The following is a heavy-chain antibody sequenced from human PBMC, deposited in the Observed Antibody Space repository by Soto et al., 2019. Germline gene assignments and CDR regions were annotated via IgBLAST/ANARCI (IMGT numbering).Heavy chain of an antibody. D-gene: IGHD3-10*01. Sequence: GGSLRLSCAASGFTFSSYAMSWVRQAPGKGLEWVSAISGSGGSTYYADSVKGRFTISRDNSKNTLYLQMNSLRAEDTAVYYCAKDQEVDYYGSGSYFLPDYWGQGTLVTVSS. CDR2: ISGSGGST. CDR1: GFTFSSYA. V-gene: IGHV3-23*01. J-gene: IGHJ4*02. CDR3: AKDQEVDYYGSGSYFLPDY.